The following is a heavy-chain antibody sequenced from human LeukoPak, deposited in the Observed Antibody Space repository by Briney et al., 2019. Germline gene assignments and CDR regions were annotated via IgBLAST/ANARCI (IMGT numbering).Heavy chain of an antibody. Sequence: GASVKVSCKASGGTFSSYAISWVRQAPGQGLEWMGRIIPILGIANYAQKFQGRVTITADKSTSTAYMELSSLRSEDTAVYYCARDILTGYYTGGYWGQGTLVTVSS. J-gene: IGHJ4*02. D-gene: IGHD3-9*01. CDR2: IIPILGIA. CDR3: ARDILTGYYTGGY. V-gene: IGHV1-69*04. CDR1: GGTFSSYA.